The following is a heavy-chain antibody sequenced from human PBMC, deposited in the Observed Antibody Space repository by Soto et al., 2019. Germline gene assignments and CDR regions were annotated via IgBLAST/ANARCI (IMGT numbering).Heavy chain of an antibody. CDR1: GGTFSSYA. D-gene: IGHD3-22*01. V-gene: IGHV1-69*06. J-gene: IGHJ3*02. CDR3: AKVYDSSGYYQSLWAFDI. Sequence: ASVKVSCKASGGTFSSYAISWVRQAPGQGLEWMGGIIPIFGTANYAQKFQGRVTITADTSTDTAYMELSSLRSEDTAVYYCAKVYDSSGYYQSLWAFDIWGQGTMVTVSS. CDR2: IIPIFGTA.